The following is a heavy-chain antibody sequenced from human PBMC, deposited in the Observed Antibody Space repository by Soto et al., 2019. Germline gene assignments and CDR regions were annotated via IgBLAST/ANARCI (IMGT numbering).Heavy chain of an antibody. J-gene: IGHJ4*02. V-gene: IGHV4-59*01. CDR3: ARSDGRY. CDR1: GGSIRNYY. CDR2: IYYSGST. Sequence: SETLSLSWSVSGGSIRNYYWSWIRQPPGKGLEWIGYIYYSGSTNYNPSLKSRVTISVDTSKNQFSLKLSSVTAADTAVYYCARSDGRYWGQGTLVTVSS.